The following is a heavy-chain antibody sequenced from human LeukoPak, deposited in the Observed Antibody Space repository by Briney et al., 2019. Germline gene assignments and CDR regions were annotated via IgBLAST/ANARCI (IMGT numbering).Heavy chain of an antibody. Sequence: GESLKISCKGSGYSFTSYWIGWVRQMPGKGLEWMGIIYPGDSDTRYSPSFQGQVTISVGKSTSTAYLQWSSLKASDTAVYYCASLVGEAFDYWGQGTLVTVSS. CDR3: ASLVGEAFDY. V-gene: IGHV5-51*01. CDR2: IYPGDSDT. CDR1: GYSFTSYW. D-gene: IGHD2-2*01. J-gene: IGHJ4*02.